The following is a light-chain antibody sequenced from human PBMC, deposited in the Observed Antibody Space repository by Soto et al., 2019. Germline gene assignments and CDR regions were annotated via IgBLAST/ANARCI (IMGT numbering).Light chain of an antibody. CDR2: NTN. CDR3: VLYMGSGIWV. J-gene: IGLJ3*02. Sequence: QTVVTQEPSFSVSPGRTVTLTCGLSSGSVSTTYYPSWYQQTPGQAPRTLIHNTNTRSSGVPDRFSGSILGNKAALTITGAQADDESDYYCVLYMGSGIWVFGGETKLTVL. CDR1: SGSVSTTYY. V-gene: IGLV8-61*01.